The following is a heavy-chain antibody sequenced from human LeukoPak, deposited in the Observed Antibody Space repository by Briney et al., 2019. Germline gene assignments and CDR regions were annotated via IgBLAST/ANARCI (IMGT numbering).Heavy chain of an antibody. CDR2: ISSSSSCI. J-gene: IGHJ6*03. D-gene: IGHD2-15*01. Sequence: GGSLRLSCAASGFTFSSYSMNWVRQAPGKGLEWVSSISSSSSCIHYADSVKGRFTISRDNAKNSLYLQMNSLRAEDTAVYYCARSPGYCSGGSCYHEDYYYYYYMDVWGKGTTVTVSS. CDR3: ARSPGYCSGGSCYHEDYYYYYYMDV. CDR1: GFTFSSYS. V-gene: IGHV3-21*01.